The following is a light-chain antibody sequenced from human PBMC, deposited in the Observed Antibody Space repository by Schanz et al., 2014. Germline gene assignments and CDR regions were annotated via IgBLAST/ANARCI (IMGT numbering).Light chain of an antibody. J-gene: IGLJ2*01. CDR1: SSDVGGHNY. CDR3: SSYTSGSLVV. V-gene: IGLV2-14*03. Sequence: QSALTQPRSVSGSPGQSVTISCAGTSSDVGGHNYVSWYQQHPGKAPKLMIYDVSNRPSGVSNRFSGSKSGNTASMTISWLQAEDEADYYCSSYTSGSLVVFGGGTKLTVL. CDR2: DVS.